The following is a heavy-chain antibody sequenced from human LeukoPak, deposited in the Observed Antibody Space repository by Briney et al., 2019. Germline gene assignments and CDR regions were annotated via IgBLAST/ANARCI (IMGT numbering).Heavy chain of an antibody. Sequence: PGRSLRLSCAASGFTFSSYGMHWVRQAPGKGLEWVANIKQDGSEKYYVDSVKGRFTISRDNAKNSLYLQMNSLRAEDTAVYYCASRNSLFIWGQGTLVTVSS. J-gene: IGHJ4*02. D-gene: IGHD4-23*01. CDR1: GFTFSSYG. CDR3: ASRNSLFI. CDR2: IKQDGSEK. V-gene: IGHV3-7*01.